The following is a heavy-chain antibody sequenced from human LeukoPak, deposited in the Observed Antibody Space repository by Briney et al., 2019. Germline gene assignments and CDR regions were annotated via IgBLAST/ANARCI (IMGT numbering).Heavy chain of an antibody. Sequence: GASVKVSCKASGYTFTSYDINWVRQATGQGLEWMGWMNPNSGNTGYAQKFQGRVTMTEDTSTDTAYMELSSLRSEDTAVYYCATPEVGPSNAFDIWGQGTMVTVSS. V-gene: IGHV1-8*02. D-gene: IGHD1-26*01. J-gene: IGHJ3*02. CDR2: MNPNSGNT. CDR3: ATPEVGPSNAFDI. CDR1: GYTFTSYD.